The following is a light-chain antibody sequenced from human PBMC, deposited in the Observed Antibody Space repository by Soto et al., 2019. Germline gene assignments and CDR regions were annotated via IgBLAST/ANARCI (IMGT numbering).Light chain of an antibody. CDR1: QSVSSN. J-gene: IGKJ1*01. Sequence: EIVMTQSPATLSVSPGERVTLSCRASQSVSSNLAWYQQKPGQTPRLLIYDASTGATGIPARFSGSGSGTDFTLNISSLQSEDFAVYYCPQYNNWPRTFGQGTKVEIK. V-gene: IGKV3-15*01. CDR2: DAS. CDR3: PQYNNWPRT.